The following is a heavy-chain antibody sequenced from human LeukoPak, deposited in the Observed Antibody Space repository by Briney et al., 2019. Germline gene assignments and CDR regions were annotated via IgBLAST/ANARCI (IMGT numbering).Heavy chain of an antibody. CDR3: ARGTVTAPDY. V-gene: IGHV3-53*01. CDR2: IYSGGNT. J-gene: IGHJ4*02. CDR1: GFSVSNTY. Sequence: GGSLRLSCAASGFSVSNTYMSWVRQAPGKGLEWVSIIYSGGNTYFADSVKGRFTISRDNSKNTLCLQMNRLRPEDTAVYYCARGTVTAPDYWGQGTLVTVSS. D-gene: IGHD2-21*02.